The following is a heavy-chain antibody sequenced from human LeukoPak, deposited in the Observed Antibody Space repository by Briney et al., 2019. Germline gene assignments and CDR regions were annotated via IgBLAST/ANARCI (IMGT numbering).Heavy chain of an antibody. CDR2: IRSKANNYAT. J-gene: IGHJ6*02. Sequence: PGGSLRLSCAASGFTFSGSAIHWVRQVSGKGLEWVGRIRSKANNYATAYAASVKGRFTISRDDSKNTAFLQMNSLKTEDTAVYYCTRLNSGSYEEAPDYHYHGLDVWGQGTTVTVSS. D-gene: IGHD1-26*01. CDR1: GFTFSGSA. CDR3: TRLNSGSYEEAPDYHYHGLDV. V-gene: IGHV3-73*01.